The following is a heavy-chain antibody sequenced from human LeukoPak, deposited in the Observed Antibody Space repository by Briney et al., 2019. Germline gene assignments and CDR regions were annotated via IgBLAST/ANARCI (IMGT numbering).Heavy chain of an antibody. Sequence: GGSLRLSCAASGFTFSSYAVSWVRQAPGKGLEWVSAISGSGGGTYYADSVKGRFTISRDNSKNTLYLQMNSLSTQDTAVYYCAKTTTGYSSGRYPGWPVDYWGQGTLVTVSS. V-gene: IGHV3-23*01. J-gene: IGHJ4*02. CDR3: AKTTTGYSSGRYPGWPVDY. CDR1: GFTFSSYA. CDR2: ISGSGGGT. D-gene: IGHD6-19*01.